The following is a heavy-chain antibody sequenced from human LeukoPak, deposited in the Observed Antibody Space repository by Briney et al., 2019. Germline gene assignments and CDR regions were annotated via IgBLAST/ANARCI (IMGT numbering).Heavy chain of an antibody. Sequence: PGGSLRLSCEASGFTFISYGVHWVRQAPGKGLEWVSVISYDGGNQKYADSVKGRFTISRDNSKNTVYLQLNSLRAEDTAVYYCAKDRRMMSAYYGMDVWGRGTTVIVSS. D-gene: IGHD3-16*01. CDR2: ISYDGGNQ. CDR1: GFTFISYG. J-gene: IGHJ6*02. V-gene: IGHV3-30*18. CDR3: AKDRRMMSAYYGMDV.